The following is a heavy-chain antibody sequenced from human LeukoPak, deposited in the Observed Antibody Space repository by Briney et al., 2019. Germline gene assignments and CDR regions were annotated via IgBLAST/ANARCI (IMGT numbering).Heavy chain of an antibody. CDR3: ARGKAVVTRRYYFDY. J-gene: IGHJ4*02. CDR1: GGSISSYY. V-gene: IGHV4-59*01. CDR2: IYYSGST. D-gene: IGHD4-23*01. Sequence: ASETLSLTCTVSGGSISSYYWSWIRQPPGKGLEWIGYIYYSGSTNYNPSLKSRVTISVDTSKNQFSLKLSSVTAADTAVYYCARGKAVVTRRYYFDYWGQGTLVTVSS.